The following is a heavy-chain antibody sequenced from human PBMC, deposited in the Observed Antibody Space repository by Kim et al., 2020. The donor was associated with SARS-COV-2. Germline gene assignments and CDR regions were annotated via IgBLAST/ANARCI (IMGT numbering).Heavy chain of an antibody. J-gene: IGHJ6*02. V-gene: IGHV3-23*01. Sequence: GGSLRLSCVASGFTYSDYGMTWVRQAPGKGLEWVSLISGGASVTHYADSVKGRFTISRDSSKNTLFLQMSSLRAEDTAVYYCVRRFPAGWDYGMDVWGQGTTVTVSS. CDR3: VRRFPAGWDYGMDV. CDR1: GFTYSDYG. CDR2: ISGGASVT. D-gene: IGHD6-19*01.